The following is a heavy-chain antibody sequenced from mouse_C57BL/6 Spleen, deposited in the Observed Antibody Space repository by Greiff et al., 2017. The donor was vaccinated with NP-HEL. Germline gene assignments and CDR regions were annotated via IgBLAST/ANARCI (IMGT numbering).Heavy chain of an antibody. Sequence: EVKLMESGGGLVKPGGSLKLSCAASGFTFSSYTMSWVRQTPEKRLEWVATLSGGGGNTYYPDSVKGRFTISRDNAKNTLYLQMSSLRSEDTALYYCARQETICYFDYWGQGTTLTVSS. CDR3: ARQETICYFDY. J-gene: IGHJ2*01. CDR2: LSGGGGNT. CDR1: GFTFSSYT. V-gene: IGHV5-9*01.